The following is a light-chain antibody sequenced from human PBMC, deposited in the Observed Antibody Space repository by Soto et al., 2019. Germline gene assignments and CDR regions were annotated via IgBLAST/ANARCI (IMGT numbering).Light chain of an antibody. CDR3: SSYTGSSTPVV. CDR1: GSDVGAYNY. V-gene: IGLV2-14*01. CDR2: EVT. Sequence: QSALTQPASVSGSPGHSIAISCTGTGSDVGAYNYVSWYHQHPGKAPKLLIFEVTNRPLGISDRFSGSKSGNTASLTISGLQAEDEGDYYCSSYTGSSTPVVFGGGTKLTVL. J-gene: IGLJ2*01.